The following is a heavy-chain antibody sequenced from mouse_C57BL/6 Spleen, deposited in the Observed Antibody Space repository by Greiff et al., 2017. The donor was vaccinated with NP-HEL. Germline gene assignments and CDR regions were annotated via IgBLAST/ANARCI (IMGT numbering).Heavy chain of an antibody. CDR1: GYTFTRYW. J-gene: IGHJ1*03. Sequence: QVQLQQPGTELVQPGASVKLSCKASGYTFTRYWMPWVKQRPGQGLEWIGNINPRNGGTNYNEKFKSKATLTVDKSSSTAYMQLSSLTSEDSAVYYCASPYYGSSLWYFDVWGTGTTVTVSS. V-gene: IGHV1-53*01. D-gene: IGHD1-1*01. CDR2: INPRNGGT. CDR3: ASPYYGSSLWYFDV.